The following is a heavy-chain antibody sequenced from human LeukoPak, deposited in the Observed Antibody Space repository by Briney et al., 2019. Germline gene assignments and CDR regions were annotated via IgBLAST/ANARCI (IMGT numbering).Heavy chain of an antibody. D-gene: IGHD2-15*01. CDR1: GGSISSSSYY. Sequence: SETLSLTCTVSGGSISSSSYYWGWIRQPPGKGLEWIGSIYYSGSTYYNPSLKSRVTISVDTSKNQLSLKLSSVTAADTAVYYCARDAHYCSGGSCSHDPWGQGTLVTVSS. CDR3: ARDAHYCSGGSCSHDP. V-gene: IGHV4-39*07. J-gene: IGHJ5*02. CDR2: IYYSGST.